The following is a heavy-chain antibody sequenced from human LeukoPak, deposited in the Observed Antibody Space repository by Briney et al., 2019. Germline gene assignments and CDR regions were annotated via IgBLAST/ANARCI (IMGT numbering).Heavy chain of an antibody. V-gene: IGHV4-4*02. J-gene: IGHJ4*02. CDR2: IYHSGST. CDR1: GDSMSSGAR. D-gene: IGHD5-12*01. Sequence: PSETLSLTCTVSGDSMSSGARWSWVRQSPGKGPEWIGEIYHSGSTNYNPSLRGRVTLSVDNSNNHFSLDLSSVTAADTAFYYCARRGYSGNEAYFAYWGQGTLVTVSS. CDR3: ARRGYSGNEAYFAY.